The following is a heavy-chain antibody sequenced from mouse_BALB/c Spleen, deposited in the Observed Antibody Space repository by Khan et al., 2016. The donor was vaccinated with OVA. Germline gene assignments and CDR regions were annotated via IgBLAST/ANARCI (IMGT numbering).Heavy chain of an antibody. CDR1: GFAFSSYD. Sequence: EVELVESGGGLVKPGGSLKLSCAASGFAFSSYDMSWVRQTPEKRLEWVAYISSGGGSTYYPDTVKGRFTISRDNAKNTLYLQMSSLKSEDTAMYYCARDGGQLNYWGQGTTLTVSS. D-gene: IGHD3-2*02. CDR3: ARDGGQLNY. V-gene: IGHV5-12-1*01. CDR2: ISSGGGST. J-gene: IGHJ2*01.